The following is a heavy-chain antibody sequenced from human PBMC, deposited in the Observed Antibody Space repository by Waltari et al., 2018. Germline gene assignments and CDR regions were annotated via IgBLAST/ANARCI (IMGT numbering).Heavy chain of an antibody. CDR3: ARMTGSGLFDY. V-gene: IGHV4-61*02. J-gene: IGHJ4*02. Sequence: QVQLQGSGPGLVKPSQTLFPTCTVSGVSISSGSFYWSWILQTAGKGLEWIGHIYTNGRTDYNPSLRSRVTISVDTSKSEFSLKLSSVTAADTALYFCARMTGSGLFDYWGQETLVTVSS. CDR2: IYTNGRT. D-gene: IGHD3-9*01. CDR1: GVSISSGSFY.